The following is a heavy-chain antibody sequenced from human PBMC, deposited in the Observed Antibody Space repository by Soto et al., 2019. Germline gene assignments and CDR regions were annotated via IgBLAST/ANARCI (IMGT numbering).Heavy chain of an antibody. CDR1: GFTVDNG. Sequence: WGSLRLSCTTSGFTVDNGMTWVRQTPGKGLEWVSTIDYYGTNRHYADSVKGRFTISRDKARNTVALQMSNLRAEDTALYYCVSWVSAHLDKWGPGTLVTVSS. J-gene: IGHJ4*02. D-gene: IGHD2-8*01. CDR3: VSWVSAHLDK. CDR2: IDYYGTNR. V-gene: IGHV3-23*05.